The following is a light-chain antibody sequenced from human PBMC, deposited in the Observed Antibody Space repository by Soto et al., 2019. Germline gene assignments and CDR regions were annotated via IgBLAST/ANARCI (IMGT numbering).Light chain of an antibody. CDR1: QSISSY. CDR2: AAT. J-gene: IGKJ3*01. CDR3: QQSYSTPFT. Sequence: DIQMTQSPSSLSASVGDRVTITCRASQSISSYLNWFQQKPGKAPKLLIYAATSLQSGVPSKFSGSGSGTDFILTISSLQPEDFATYYCQQSYSTPFTFGPGTKADI. V-gene: IGKV1-39*01.